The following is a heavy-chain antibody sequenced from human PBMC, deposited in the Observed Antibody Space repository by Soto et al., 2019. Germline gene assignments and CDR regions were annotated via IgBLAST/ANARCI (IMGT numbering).Heavy chain of an antibody. J-gene: IGHJ3*02. CDR1: GFSLRTSGMC. CDR3: ARSYDSGGYYEAFDI. D-gene: IGHD3-22*01. V-gene: IGHV2-70*01. CDR2: IDWDGDT. Sequence: GSGPTLVNPTQTLTLTCTFSGFSLRTSGMCLSLIRQPPGKALEWLALIDWDGDTYYSTSLKTRLTISRDTSKKQVVLKMTNMDPVDTATYYCARSYDSGGYYEAFDIWGQGTMVTVSS.